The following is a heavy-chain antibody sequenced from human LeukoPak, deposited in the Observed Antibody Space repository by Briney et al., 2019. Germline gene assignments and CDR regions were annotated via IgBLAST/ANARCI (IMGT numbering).Heavy chain of an antibody. J-gene: IGHJ6*03. D-gene: IGHD5-18*01. CDR1: GFTFDDYA. CDR3: ARAGGGYSYGPYYYYYYMDV. Sequence: GRSLRLSCAASGFTFDDYAMHWVRHAPGKGLEWVSGISWNSGSIGYADSVKGRFTISRDNAKNSLYLQMNSLRAEDTAVYYCARAGGGYSYGPYYYYYYMDVWGKGTTVTVSS. CDR2: ISWNSGSI. V-gene: IGHV3-9*01.